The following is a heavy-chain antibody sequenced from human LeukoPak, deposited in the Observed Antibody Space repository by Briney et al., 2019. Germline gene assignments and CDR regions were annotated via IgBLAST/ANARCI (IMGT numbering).Heavy chain of an antibody. Sequence: GGSLRLSCAASGFTFSSYAMSWVRQAPGKGLEWVSGITGSGGATYYADSVRGRFTISRDASKNTLFLQMSSLRAEDTAIYYCAKSGGVSSASGTYSFDYWGQGTLVTVSS. CDR3: AKSGGVSSASGTYSFDY. CDR1: GFTFSSYA. V-gene: IGHV3-23*01. J-gene: IGHJ4*02. D-gene: IGHD3-10*01. CDR2: ITGSGGAT.